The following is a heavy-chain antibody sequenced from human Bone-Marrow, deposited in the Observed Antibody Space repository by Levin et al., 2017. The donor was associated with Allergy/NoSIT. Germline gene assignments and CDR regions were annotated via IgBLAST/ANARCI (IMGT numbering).Heavy chain of an antibody. CDR3: ARRPVYYYGAGSDLTDDALDS. Sequence: SETLSLTCTVSGGSISSSSYYWGWIRQPPGKGLEWIGSIYYSGSTYYNPSLKSRVTISVDTSKNQFSLKLSSVTDADTAVYYCARRPVYYYGAGSDLTDDALDSWGQGTMVAVAS. CDR2: IYYSGST. CDR1: GGSISSSSYY. J-gene: IGHJ3*02. D-gene: IGHD3-10*01. V-gene: IGHV4-39*01.